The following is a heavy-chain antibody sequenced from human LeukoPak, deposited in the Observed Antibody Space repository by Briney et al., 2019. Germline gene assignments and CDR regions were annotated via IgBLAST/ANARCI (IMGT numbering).Heavy chain of an antibody. CDR2: INPNSGGT. CDR3: ARLWIAVASKLISFDY. V-gene: IGHV1-2*02. D-gene: IGHD6-19*01. Sequence: ASVKVSCKASGYSFTGYYMHWVRQAPGQGLGWMGWINPNSGGTNYAQKLQGRVTMTTDTSTSTAYMELRSLRSDDTAVYYCARLWIAVASKLISFDYWGQGTLVTVSS. CDR1: GYSFTGYY. J-gene: IGHJ4*02.